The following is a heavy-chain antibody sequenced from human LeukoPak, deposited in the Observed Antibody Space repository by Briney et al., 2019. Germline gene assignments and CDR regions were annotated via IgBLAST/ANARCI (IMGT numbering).Heavy chain of an antibody. CDR2: ISSSGNTI. Sequence: GGSLRLSCAASGFTFSDYYMSWIRQAPGKGLEWVSYISSSGNTIYYADSVKGRFTISRDNARNSLHLQMSSLRADDTAVYYCAKNRGATAGTFDYWGPGTLVTVSS. CDR1: GFTFSDYY. CDR3: AKNRGATAGTFDY. V-gene: IGHV3-11*01. D-gene: IGHD2/OR15-2a*01. J-gene: IGHJ4*02.